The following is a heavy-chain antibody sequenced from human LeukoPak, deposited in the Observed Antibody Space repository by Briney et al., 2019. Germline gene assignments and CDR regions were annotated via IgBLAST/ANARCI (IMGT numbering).Heavy chain of an antibody. Sequence: GGSLRLSCAASGFTFSSYEMNWVRQAPGKGLKWVSYISSSGSTIYYADSVKGRFTISRDNAKNSLYLQMNSLRAEDTAVYYCARGPIDILTGYHYYYYYGMDVWGKGTTVTVSS. CDR3: ARGPIDILTGYHYYYYYGMDV. CDR2: ISSSGSTI. V-gene: IGHV3-48*03. D-gene: IGHD3-9*01. J-gene: IGHJ6*04. CDR1: GFTFSSYE.